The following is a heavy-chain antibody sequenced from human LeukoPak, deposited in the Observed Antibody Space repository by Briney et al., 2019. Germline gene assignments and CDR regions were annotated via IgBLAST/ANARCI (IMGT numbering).Heavy chain of an antibody. CDR3: ARGQRGAQQPSPGPYGGYYFDY. V-gene: IGHV4-34*01. Sequence: SDTLSLTCAVYGGSFSGYYWSWIRQPPGKGLEWIGEINHSGSTNYNPSLARRVTISVDASKHQFSLRLSSVTAADTAVYYCARGQRGAQQPSPGPYGGYYFDYWGQGTLVTVSS. CDR1: GGSFSGYY. J-gene: IGHJ4*02. CDR2: INHSGST. D-gene: IGHD6-13*01.